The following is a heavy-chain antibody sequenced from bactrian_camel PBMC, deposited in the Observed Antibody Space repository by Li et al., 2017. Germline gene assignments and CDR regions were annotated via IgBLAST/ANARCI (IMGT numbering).Heavy chain of an antibody. CDR2: IDNGGGST. V-gene: IGHV3S40*01. J-gene: IGHJ4*01. D-gene: IGHD3*01. CDR1: TFTFSRYN. CDR3: ALRSGSWCPVGTERPYNF. Sequence: VQLVESGGGLVQPGGSLRLSCAASTFTFSRYNMSWIRQAPGKGLEWVSHIDNGGGSTYYADSVKGRFTISQDGAKNTMYLQMNNLNPEDTAMYYCALRSGSWCPVGTERPYNFWGQGTQVTVS.